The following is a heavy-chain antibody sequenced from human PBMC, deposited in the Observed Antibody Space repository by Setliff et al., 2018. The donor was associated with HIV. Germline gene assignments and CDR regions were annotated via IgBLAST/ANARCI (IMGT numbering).Heavy chain of an antibody. J-gene: IGHJ3*01. D-gene: IGHD1-26*01. Sequence: PGGSLRLSCEASGFAFSTFDMNWVRQSPGKGLEGVSGVSPGSHTTYYAESVKGRFTVSRDDSNNVLFLQMTSLGDDDTAIYYCAKPTIGIYPRSFDLWGPGTMVTVSS. CDR1: GFAFSTFD. CDR2: VSPGSHTT. CDR3: AKPTIGIYPRSFDL. V-gene: IGHV3-23*01.